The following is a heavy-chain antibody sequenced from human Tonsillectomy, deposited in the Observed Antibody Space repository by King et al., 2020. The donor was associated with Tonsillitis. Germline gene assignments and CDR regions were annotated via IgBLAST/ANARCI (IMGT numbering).Heavy chain of an antibody. V-gene: IGHV2-5*02. CDR3: AHRDMATTSGAFDI. CDR2: IYWDDDK. Sequence: LTLKESGPTLVKPTQTLTLTCTFSGFSLTTSGVGVGWIRQPPGKALEWLALIYWDDDKRYSPSLKSRLTITKDTSKNQVVLTMTNMDPLDTATYYCAHRDMATTSGAFDIWGQGTMVTVSS. J-gene: IGHJ3*02. CDR1: GFSLTTSGVG. D-gene: IGHD5-24*01.